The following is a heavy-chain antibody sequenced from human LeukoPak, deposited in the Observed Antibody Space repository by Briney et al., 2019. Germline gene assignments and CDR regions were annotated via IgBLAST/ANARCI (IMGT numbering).Heavy chain of an antibody. CDR3: ARAGDYGSGSYYSHFDY. Sequence: SETLSLTCTVSGGPISSSSYYWSWIRQPPGKGLEWIGEINHSGSTNYNPSLKSRVTISVDTSKNQFSLKLSSVTAADTAVYYCARAGDYGSGSYYSHFDYWGQGTLVTVSS. J-gene: IGHJ4*02. D-gene: IGHD3-10*01. CDR1: GGPISSSSYY. CDR2: INHSGST. V-gene: IGHV4-39*07.